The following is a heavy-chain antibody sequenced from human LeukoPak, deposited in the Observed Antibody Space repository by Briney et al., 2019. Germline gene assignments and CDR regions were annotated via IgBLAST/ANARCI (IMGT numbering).Heavy chain of an antibody. CDR1: GYTFTSYD. CDR3: ARGSAVAGTSEFDY. D-gene: IGHD6-19*01. J-gene: IGHJ4*02. Sequence: SVKVSCKASGYTFTSYDINWVRQATGQGLEWMGWMNPNSGNTGYAQKFQGRVTMTRNTSISTAYMELSSLRSEDTTVYYCARGSAVAGTSEFDYWGQGTLVTVSS. CDR2: MNPNSGNT. V-gene: IGHV1-8*01.